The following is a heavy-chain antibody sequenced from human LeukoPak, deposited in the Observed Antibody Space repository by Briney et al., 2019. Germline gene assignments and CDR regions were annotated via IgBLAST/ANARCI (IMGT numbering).Heavy chain of an antibody. J-gene: IGHJ4*02. CDR2: ISSSSSYT. Sequence: GGSLRLSCAASGFTFSDYYMSWIRQAPGKGLEWVSYISSSSSYTNHADSVKGRFTISRDNAKNSLYLQMNSLRADDTAVYYCTKDASYAREFDNSGFFIDWGQGTLVTVSS. V-gene: IGHV3-11*03. D-gene: IGHD3-22*01. CDR3: TKDASYAREFDNSGFFID. CDR1: GFTFSDYY.